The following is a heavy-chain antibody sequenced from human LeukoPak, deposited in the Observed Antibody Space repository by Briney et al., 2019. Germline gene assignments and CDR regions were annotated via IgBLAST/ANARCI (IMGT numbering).Heavy chain of an antibody. CDR1: GFTFSSYG. Sequence: PGGSLRLSCAASGFTFSSYGMHWVRQAPGKGLEWVAFIRYDGSNKYYADSVKGRFTISRDNSKNTLYLQMNSLRAEDTAVYYCAKSVGATPTSSDYWGQGTLVTVSS. V-gene: IGHV3-30*02. D-gene: IGHD1-26*01. CDR3: AKSVGATPTSSDY. J-gene: IGHJ4*02. CDR2: IRYDGSNK.